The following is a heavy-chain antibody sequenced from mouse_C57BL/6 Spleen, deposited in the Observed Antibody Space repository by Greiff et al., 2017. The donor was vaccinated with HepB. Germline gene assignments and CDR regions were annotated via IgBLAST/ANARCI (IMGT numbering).Heavy chain of an antibody. CDR2: IDPEDGET. J-gene: IGHJ4*01. D-gene: IGHD2-4*01. CDR1: GFNIKDYY. Sequence: VQLQQSGAELVKPGASVKLSCTASGFNIKDYYMHWVKQRTEQGLEWIGRIDPEDGETKYAPKFQGKATLTADTSSNTAYLQLSSLTSEDTAVYYGARYYDYDGDYAMDYWGQGTSVTVSS. V-gene: IGHV14-2*01. CDR3: ARYYDYDGDYAMDY.